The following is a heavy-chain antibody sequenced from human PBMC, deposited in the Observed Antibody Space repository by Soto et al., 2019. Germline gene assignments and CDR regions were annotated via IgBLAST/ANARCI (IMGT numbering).Heavy chain of an antibody. CDR1: GFTFNNYA. V-gene: IGHV3-23*01. J-gene: IGHJ4*02. Sequence: PGGSLRLSCAASGFTFNNYAMSWVRQAPGKGLEWVSGISDSGSSTYYGDSVKGRFSISRDNSQDTMSLQMNSLRAEDTAVYYCASPLIEYYYDSSGPPLRFWGQGTLVTVSS. CDR2: ISDSGSST. CDR3: ASPLIEYYYDSSGPPLRF. D-gene: IGHD3-22*01.